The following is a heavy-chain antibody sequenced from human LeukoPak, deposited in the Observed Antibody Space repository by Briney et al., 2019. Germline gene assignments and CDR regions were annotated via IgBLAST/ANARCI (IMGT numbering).Heavy chain of an antibody. CDR2: INWNGGST. CDR1: GFTFDDYG. Sequence: PGGSLRLSCAASGFTFDDYGMSWARQAPGKGLEWVSGINWNGGSTGYADSVKGRFTISRDNAKNSLYLQMNSLRAEDTALYYCAREDDFWSGYYFDYWGQGTLVTVSS. CDR3: AREDDFWSGYYFDY. D-gene: IGHD3-3*01. J-gene: IGHJ4*02. V-gene: IGHV3-20*04.